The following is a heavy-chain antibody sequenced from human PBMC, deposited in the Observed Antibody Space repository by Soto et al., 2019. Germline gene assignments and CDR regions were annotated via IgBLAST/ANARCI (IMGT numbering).Heavy chain of an antibody. CDR1: RFTFSNYW. V-gene: IGHV3-7*01. CDR2: IKHDGSEK. Sequence: EVQLVESGGGLVQPGGSLRLSCAASRFTFSNYWMSWVRQAPGKGLEWVADIKHDGSEKHYIDSVKGRFTISRDNVKKSLYLQMYSLRAEDTAVYYCARGDYMDVWGKGTTVTVSS. CDR3: ARGDYMDV. J-gene: IGHJ6*03.